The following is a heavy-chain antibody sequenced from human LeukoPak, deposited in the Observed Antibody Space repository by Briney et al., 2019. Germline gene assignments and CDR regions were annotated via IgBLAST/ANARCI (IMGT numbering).Heavy chain of an antibody. Sequence: SETLSLTCTVSGGSISTYYWSWIRQPPGKGLEWIGYIHYSGSTNYNPSLKSRVSISVDTSKNQFSLKLSSVTAADTAVYYCAKFLARHFDYWGQKTRLTV. V-gene: IGHV4-59*08. CDR2: IHYSGST. CDR3: AKFLARHFDY. J-gene: IGHJ4*02. CDR1: GGSISTYY.